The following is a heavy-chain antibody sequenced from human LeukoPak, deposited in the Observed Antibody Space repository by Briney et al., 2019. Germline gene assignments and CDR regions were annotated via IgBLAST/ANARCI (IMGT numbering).Heavy chain of an antibody. Sequence: PGGSLRLSCAASGFTFSNAWMSWVRQAPGKGLEWVGRIKSKTDGGTTDYAAPVKGRFTISRDDSKNTLYLQMNSLKTEDTAVYYCTTVASCGGDCYSFDYWGQGTLVTVSS. CDR2: IKSKTDGGTT. D-gene: IGHD2-21*02. V-gene: IGHV3-15*01. CDR3: TTVASCGGDCYSFDY. CDR1: GFTFSNAW. J-gene: IGHJ4*02.